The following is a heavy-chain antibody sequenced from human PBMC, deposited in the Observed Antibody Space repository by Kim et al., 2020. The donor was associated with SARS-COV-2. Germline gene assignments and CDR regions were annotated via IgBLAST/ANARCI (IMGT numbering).Heavy chain of an antibody. Sequence: SVKVSCKASGGTFSSYAISWVRQAPGQGLEWMGGIIPIFGTANYAQKFQGRVTITADESTSTAYMELSSLRSEDTAVYYCARDAEEDGYDYVWGSYRYSYFDYWCQGTLVTVSS. V-gene: IGHV1-69*13. CDR2: IIPIFGTA. D-gene: IGHD3-16*02. CDR3: ARDAEEDGYDYVWGSYRYSYFDY. J-gene: IGHJ4*02. CDR1: GGTFSSYA.